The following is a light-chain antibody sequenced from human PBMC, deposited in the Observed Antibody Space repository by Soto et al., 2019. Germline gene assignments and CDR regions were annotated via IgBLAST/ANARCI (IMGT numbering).Light chain of an antibody. CDR3: QQLHSYPIT. Sequence: DIQLTQSPSFLSASVGDRVTISCRASQGMNTYVAWYQQKRGKAPKLLIYGSSTLHTGVPSRFRGSESGAEFNLTISSLQPEDVATYYCQQLHSYPITFGQGTRLEIK. V-gene: IGKV1-9*01. CDR2: GSS. CDR1: QGMNTY. J-gene: IGKJ5*01.